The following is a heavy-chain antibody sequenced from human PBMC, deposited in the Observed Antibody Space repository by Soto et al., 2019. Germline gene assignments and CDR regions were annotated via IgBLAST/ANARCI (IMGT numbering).Heavy chain of an antibody. CDR2: INHSGNT. CDR3: ARGQSITIFGVVIKNYYGMDV. V-gene: IGHV4-34*01. D-gene: IGHD3-3*01. CDR1: GGSFSGYY. J-gene: IGHJ6*02. Sequence: PSETLSLTCAVYGGSFSGYYWSWIRQPPGKGLEWIGEINHSGNTNYNPSLKSRVTISVDTSKNQFSLKLSSVTAADTAVYYCARGQSITIFGVVIKNYYGMDVWGQGTTVTVSS.